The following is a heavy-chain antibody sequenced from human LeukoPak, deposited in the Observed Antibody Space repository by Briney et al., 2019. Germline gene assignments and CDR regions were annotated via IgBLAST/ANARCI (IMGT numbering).Heavy chain of an antibody. J-gene: IGHJ5*02. V-gene: IGHV1-8*01. CDR1: GYTFTSYD. Sequence: ASVKVSCKASGYTFTSYDINWVRQATGQGLEWMGWMNPNSGNTNYAQKLQGRVTMTTDTSTSTAYMELRSLRSDDTAVYYCARGKQQLPPSPWGQGTLVTVSS. CDR2: MNPNSGNT. D-gene: IGHD6-13*01. CDR3: ARGKQQLPPSP.